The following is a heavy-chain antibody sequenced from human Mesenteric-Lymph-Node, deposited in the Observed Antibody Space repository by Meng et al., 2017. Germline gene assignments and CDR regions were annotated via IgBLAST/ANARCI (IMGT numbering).Heavy chain of an antibody. V-gene: IGHV4-4*02. D-gene: IGHD5-18*01. CDR2: VYHRGDT. Sequence: QVELQEAGPGLVKPSGTLYLTCTVSGYSISSDIWWSWVRQPPGKGLEWIGEVYHRGDTNYNPSLKSRVTISVDKSKNQFSLKLTSVTAADTAVYYCARGGYYSFDYWGQGTLVTVSS. CDR1: GYSISSDIW. CDR3: ARGGYYSFDY. J-gene: IGHJ4*02.